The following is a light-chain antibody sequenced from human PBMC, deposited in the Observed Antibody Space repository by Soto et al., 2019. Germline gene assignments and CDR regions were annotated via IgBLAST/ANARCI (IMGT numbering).Light chain of an antibody. CDR3: HQYDNWPPYT. CDR1: ESVSSN. V-gene: IGKV3D-15*01. J-gene: IGKJ2*01. Sequence: EIVMTQSPATLSVSPGERANLSCRASESVSSNLAWYQQKPGQAPRLLISGASIRAPGIPARFSGSGSGTDFTLTISSLQSEDFAIYYCHQYDNWPPYTFGQGTKLEIK. CDR2: GAS.